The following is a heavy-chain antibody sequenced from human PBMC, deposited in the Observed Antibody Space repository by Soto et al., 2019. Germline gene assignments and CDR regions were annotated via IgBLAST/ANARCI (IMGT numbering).Heavy chain of an antibody. V-gene: IGHV2-5*02. Sequence: QITLKESGPTLVKPTQTLTLTCSVSGFSLNTGGLGVGWIRQPPGKALEWLALIYWDDDKRYSPSLMNRLSISKETSNNLVVFTMTNMAPVDTATFYCIHSRCGGDCLRSYSSHYYYGLDVWGQGTTVTVSS. J-gene: IGHJ6*02. CDR1: GFSLNTGGLG. CDR3: IHSRCGGDCLRSYSSHYYYGLDV. D-gene: IGHD2-21*02. CDR2: IYWDDDK.